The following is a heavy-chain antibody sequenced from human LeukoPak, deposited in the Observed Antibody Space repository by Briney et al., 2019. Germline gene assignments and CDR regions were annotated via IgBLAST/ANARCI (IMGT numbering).Heavy chain of an antibody. CDR2: IIPIFGTA. J-gene: IGHJ4*02. Sequence: ASVKVSCKASGGTFSSYAISWVRQAPGQGLEWMGGIIPIFGTANYAQKFQGRVTITADESTSTAYMELSSLRSEDTAVYYCGGGDDSSGYYYYLRYWGQGTLVTVSS. CDR1: GGTFSSYA. CDR3: GGGDDSSGYYYYLRY. V-gene: IGHV1-69*01. D-gene: IGHD3-22*01.